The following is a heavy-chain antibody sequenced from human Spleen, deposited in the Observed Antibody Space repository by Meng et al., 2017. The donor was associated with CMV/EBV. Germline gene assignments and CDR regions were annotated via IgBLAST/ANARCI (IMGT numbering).Heavy chain of an antibody. V-gene: IGHV3-48*04. D-gene: IGHD3-10*01. J-gene: IGHJ5*02. Sequence: GGSLRLSCEASGFTFSNYNMNWVRQAPGKGLEWISYISYGSTTIYYTDSVKGRYTTSRDNAKNSLYLEMNSLRAEDTAVYYCARDSSPVRAAPYNWFDPWGQGTLVTVSS. CDR1: GFTFSNYN. CDR2: ISYGSTTI. CDR3: ARDSSPVRAAPYNWFDP.